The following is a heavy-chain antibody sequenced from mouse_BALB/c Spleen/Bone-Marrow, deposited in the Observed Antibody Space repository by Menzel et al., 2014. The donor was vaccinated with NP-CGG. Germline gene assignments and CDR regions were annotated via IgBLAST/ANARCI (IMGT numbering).Heavy chain of an antibody. V-gene: IGHV1-80*01. Sequence: VQLQQSGAELVRPGSSVKISCKASGYAFSSYWVNWVKQRPGQGLEWIGQIYPGDGDTNYNGKFKGKATLTADKSSSTAYMQLSSLTSEDSAVYFCALYGNYAGNWGQGTLVTVSA. J-gene: IGHJ3*01. D-gene: IGHD2-1*01. CDR3: ALYGNYAGN. CDR2: IYPGDGDT. CDR1: GYAFSSYW.